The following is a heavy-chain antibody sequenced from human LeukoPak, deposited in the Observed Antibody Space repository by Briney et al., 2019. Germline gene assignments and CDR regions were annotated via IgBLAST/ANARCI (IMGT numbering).Heavy chain of an antibody. D-gene: IGHD3-10*01. J-gene: IGHJ5*02. CDR2: IYTSGST. CDR1: GGSISSGSYY. CDR3: ARPRRFGELSPTGSWFDP. V-gene: IGHV4-61*02. Sequence: SETLSLTCTVSGGSISSGSYYWSWIRQPAGKGLEWIGRIYTSGSTNYNPSLKSRVTISVDTSKNQFSLKLSSVTAADTAVYYCARPRRFGELSPTGSWFDPWGQGTLVTVSS.